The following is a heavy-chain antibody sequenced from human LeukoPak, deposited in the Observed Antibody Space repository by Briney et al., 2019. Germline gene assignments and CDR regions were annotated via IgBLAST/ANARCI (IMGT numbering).Heavy chain of an antibody. J-gene: IGHJ4*02. Sequence: SETLSLTCTVSGGSISSSIYYWGWIRQPPGKGLEWIGSIYYSGSTYYNPSLKSRVTISVDTSKNQFSLKLSSVTAADTAVYYCARRGPQVGIVVVPAALTWGQGTLVTVSS. CDR1: GGSISSSIYY. CDR3: ARRGPQVGIVVVPAALT. D-gene: IGHD2-2*01. CDR2: IYYSGST. V-gene: IGHV4-39*01.